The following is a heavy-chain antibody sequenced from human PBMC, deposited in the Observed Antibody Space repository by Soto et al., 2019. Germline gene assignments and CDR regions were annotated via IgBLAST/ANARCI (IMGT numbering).Heavy chain of an antibody. CDR1: GFTFSSYA. CDR3: AKLQEYCSGGSCPDAFDI. D-gene: IGHD2-15*01. CDR2: ISGSGGST. V-gene: IGHV3-23*01. Sequence: GGSLRLSCAASGFTFSSYAMSWVRQAPGKGLEWVSAISGSGGSTYYADSVKGRFTISRDNSKNTLYLQMNSLRAEDTAVYYCAKLQEYCSGGSCPDAFDIWGQGTMVTVSS. J-gene: IGHJ3*02.